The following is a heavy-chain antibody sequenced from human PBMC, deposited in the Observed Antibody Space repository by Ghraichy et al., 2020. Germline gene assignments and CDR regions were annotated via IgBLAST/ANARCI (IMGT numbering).Heavy chain of an antibody. J-gene: IGHJ4*02. V-gene: IGHV3-7*03. CDR2: IKPDGSDK. Sequence: LSLTCAASGFTFSSYSMSWARQAPGKGLEWVANIKPDGSDKDYVDSVKGRFTISRDNAKNSLYLQMNSLIAEDTAVYYCVRDPQLYYWGQGSLVTVSS. CDR3: VRDPQLYY. CDR1: GFTFSSYS. D-gene: IGHD6-19*01.